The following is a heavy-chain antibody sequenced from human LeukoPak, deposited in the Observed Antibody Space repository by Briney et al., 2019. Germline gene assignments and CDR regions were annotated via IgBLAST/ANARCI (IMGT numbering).Heavy chain of an antibody. V-gene: IGHV3-33*08. Sequence: GGSLRLSCAASGFTFSSYAMHWVRRAPGKGLEWVAVIWYDGSNKYYADSVKGRFTISRDNSKNTLYLQMNSLRAEDTAMYYCARVLSSGWFYYGMDVWGQGTTVTVSS. CDR1: GFTFSSYA. CDR2: IWYDGSNK. D-gene: IGHD6-19*01. CDR3: ARVLSSGWFYYGMDV. J-gene: IGHJ6*02.